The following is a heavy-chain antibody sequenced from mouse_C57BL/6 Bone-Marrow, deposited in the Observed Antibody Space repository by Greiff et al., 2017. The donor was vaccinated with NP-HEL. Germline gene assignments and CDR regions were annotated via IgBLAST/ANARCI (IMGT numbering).Heavy chain of an antibody. Sequence: EVHLVESGGGLVQSGRSLRLSCATSGFTFSDFYMEWVRQAPGKGLEWIAASRNKANDYTTEYSASVKGRFIVSRDTSQSILYLQMNALRAEDTAIYYCARGHDYEGYFDVWGTGTTVTVSS. CDR2: SRNKANDYTT. CDR3: ARGHDYEGYFDV. J-gene: IGHJ1*03. CDR1: GFTFSDFY. V-gene: IGHV7-1*01. D-gene: IGHD2-4*01.